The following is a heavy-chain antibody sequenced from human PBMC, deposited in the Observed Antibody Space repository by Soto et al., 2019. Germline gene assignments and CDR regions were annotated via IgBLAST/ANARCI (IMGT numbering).Heavy chain of an antibody. D-gene: IGHD4-4*01. CDR2: ISDSVAST. CDR3: AKTYSNSFFGY. J-gene: IGHJ4*02. Sequence: PVWSLRLSCSSSLFTFSSYWRKLVLQAPGKLLELVSCISDSVASTYYADSVKGRFTISRDNSKNTLYLQMNSLRAEDTAVYYCAKTYSNSFFGYWGQGTLVTVSS. CDR1: LFTFSSYW. V-gene: IGHV3-23*01.